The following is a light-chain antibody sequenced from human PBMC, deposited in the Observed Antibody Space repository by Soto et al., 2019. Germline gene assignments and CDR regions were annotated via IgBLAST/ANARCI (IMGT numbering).Light chain of an antibody. J-gene: IGLJ1*01. V-gene: IGLV2-11*01. CDR2: DVS. CDR1: SNDVGIYNY. CDR3: CSYAGTYTYV. Sequence: QSVLTQPRSVSGSPGQSVTISCTGTSNDVGIYNYVSWYQQHPDKAPQLMIYDVSNRPSGVPDRFSGSKSGNTASLTISGLQAEDEADYYCCSYAGTYTYVFGTGTK.